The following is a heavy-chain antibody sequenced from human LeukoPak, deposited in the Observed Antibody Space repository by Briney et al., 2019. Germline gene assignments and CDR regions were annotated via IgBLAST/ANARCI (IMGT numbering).Heavy chain of an antibody. CDR3: ARGFWAGDILTGYYWMPPAPFDP. CDR1: GYTFTSYG. J-gene: IGHJ5*02. CDR2: ISAYNGNT. D-gene: IGHD3-9*01. V-gene: IGHV1-18*04. Sequence: ASVKVSCKASGYTFTSYGISWVRQAPGQGLEWMGWISAYNGNTNYAQKLQGRVTMTTDTSRSTAYMELRSLRSDDTAVYYCARGFWAGDILTGYYWMPPAPFDPWGQGTLVTVSS.